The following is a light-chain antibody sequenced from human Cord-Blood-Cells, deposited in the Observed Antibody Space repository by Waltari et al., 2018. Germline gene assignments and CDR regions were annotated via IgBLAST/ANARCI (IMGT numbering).Light chain of an antibody. CDR1: QSVSSY. CDR3: QQRSNWPPMYT. V-gene: IGKV3-11*01. Sequence: EIVLTQSPATLSLSPGERATLSCRANQSVSSYLAWYQQKPGQPPRLLIYHASNRTTGITARFSGSGSGTDFTLTISSLEPADFAVYYCQQRSNWPPMYTFSQGTKLAIK. J-gene: IGKJ2*01. CDR2: HAS.